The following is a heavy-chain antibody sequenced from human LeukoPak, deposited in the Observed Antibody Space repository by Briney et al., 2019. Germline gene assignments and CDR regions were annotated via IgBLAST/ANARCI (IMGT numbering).Heavy chain of an antibody. D-gene: IGHD4-23*01. J-gene: IGHJ4*02. CDR2: ISSSSSYI. V-gene: IGHV3-21*01. CDR1: GFTFSSYS. Sequence: GGSLRLSCAASGFTFSSYSMNWVRQAPGKGLEWVSSISSSSSYIYYADSVKGRFTISRDNAKNSLYLQMNSLRAEDTAVCYCARDYSDYGGNLLDYWGQGTLVTASS. CDR3: ARDYSDYGGNLLDY.